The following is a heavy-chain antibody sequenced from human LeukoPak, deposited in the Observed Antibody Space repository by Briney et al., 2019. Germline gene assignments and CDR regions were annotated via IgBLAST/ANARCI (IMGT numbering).Heavy chain of an antibody. D-gene: IGHD3-22*01. CDR2: MNPNSGNT. CDR3: ASIGVVVDTDAFDI. J-gene: IGHJ3*02. V-gene: IGHV1-8*01. Sequence: ASVKVSCKASGYTFTSYDINWVRQATGQGLESMGWMNPNSGNTGYAQKFQGRVTMTRNTSISTAYMELSSLRSEDTAVYYCASIGVVVDTDAFDIWGQGTMVTVSS. CDR1: GYTFTSYD.